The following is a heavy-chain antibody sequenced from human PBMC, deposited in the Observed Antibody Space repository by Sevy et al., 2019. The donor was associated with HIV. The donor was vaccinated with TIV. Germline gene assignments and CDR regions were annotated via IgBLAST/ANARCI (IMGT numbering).Heavy chain of an antibody. V-gene: IGHV4-59*08. CDR3: ARLRWDVVDAPGATPGCYFDF. D-gene: IGHD2-2*01. CDR2: TSYSGTT. J-gene: IGHJ4*02. Sequence: SETLSLTCSVSGDSISDYYWSWIRQPPGKGLEWIGYTSYSGTTNYSPSLESRFDISIDTSRKRFSLKLNSVTAADTAMYYCARLRWDVVDAPGATPGCYFDFWGQGTLVTVSS. CDR1: GDSISDYY.